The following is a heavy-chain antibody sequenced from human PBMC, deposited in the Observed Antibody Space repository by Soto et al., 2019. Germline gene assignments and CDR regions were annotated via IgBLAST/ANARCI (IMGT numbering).Heavy chain of an antibody. V-gene: IGHV3-48*02. J-gene: IGHJ4*02. CDR2: INSASSTT. CDR3: ARDLSH. Sequence: DVQLVESGGGLVQPGGSLRLSCAASGFPFSQYAMHWVRQAPGKGLEWISYINSASSTTFHADSIKGRLTVSRGNAKNSVYLHMSSLRHEDTAVYYCARDLSHWGQGTLVTVSS. CDR1: GFPFSQYA.